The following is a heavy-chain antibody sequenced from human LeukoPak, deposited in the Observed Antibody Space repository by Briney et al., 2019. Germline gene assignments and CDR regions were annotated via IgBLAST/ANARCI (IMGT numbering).Heavy chain of an antibody. D-gene: IGHD1-26*01. Sequence: GGSLRLSCAASGFTFSTYAMTWVRQAPGKGLEWVSAIGASGDSTHYADSVKGRFTISRDNSKNTLYLQMKSLRAEDTALYYCAKGSGTTYRYNWFDPWGQGALVTVSS. V-gene: IGHV3-23*01. CDR2: IGASGDST. CDR3: AKGSGTTYRYNWFDP. J-gene: IGHJ5*02. CDR1: GFTFSTYA.